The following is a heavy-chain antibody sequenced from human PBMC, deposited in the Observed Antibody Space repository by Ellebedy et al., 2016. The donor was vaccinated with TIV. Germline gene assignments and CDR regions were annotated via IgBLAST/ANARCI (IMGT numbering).Heavy chain of an antibody. CDR2: INHNGST. V-gene: IGHV4-34*01. Sequence: SETLSLTXAVYGGSFSGYYWSWIRQPPGKGLEWIGEINHNGSTNYNPSLKSRVTISVDTSKNQFSLKLSSVTAADTAVYYCASLYYYGSGSLHWGQGTLVTVSS. J-gene: IGHJ1*01. D-gene: IGHD3-10*01. CDR1: GGSFSGYY. CDR3: ASLYYYGSGSLH.